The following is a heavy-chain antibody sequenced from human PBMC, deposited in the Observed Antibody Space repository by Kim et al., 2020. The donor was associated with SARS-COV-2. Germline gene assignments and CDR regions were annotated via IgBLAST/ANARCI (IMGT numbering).Heavy chain of an antibody. Sequence: NYAQKFQGRVTITADESTSTAYMELSSLRSEDTAVYYCARGETVEMALDYWGQGTLVTVSS. V-gene: IGHV1-69*01. CDR3: ARGETVEMALDY. D-gene: IGHD1-26*01. J-gene: IGHJ4*02.